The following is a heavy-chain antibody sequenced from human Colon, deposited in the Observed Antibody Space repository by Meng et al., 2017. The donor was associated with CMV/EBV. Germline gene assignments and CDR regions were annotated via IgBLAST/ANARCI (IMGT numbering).Heavy chain of an antibody. Sequence: GESLKISCAASGFTFSSYSMNWVRQAPGKGLEWVSSISSSSSYIYYADSVQGRFTISRDNAKNSLYLQMNSLRAEDTAVYYCARFPPPWSQQQLVLPDYWGQGTLVTVSS. D-gene: IGHD6-13*01. CDR2: ISSSSSYI. J-gene: IGHJ4*02. CDR1: GFTFSSYS. CDR3: ARFPPPWSQQQLVLPDY. V-gene: IGHV3-21*01.